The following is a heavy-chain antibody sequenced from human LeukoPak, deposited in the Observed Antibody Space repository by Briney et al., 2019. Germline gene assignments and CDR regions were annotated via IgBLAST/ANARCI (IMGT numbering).Heavy chain of an antibody. CDR3: ARDKGVPAAPGRFDL. Sequence: RSSETLSLTCAVYGGSFSGYYWSWIRQPPGKGLEWIGEINHSGSTNYNPSLKSRVTISVDTSKNQFSLKLSSVTAADTAVYYCARDKGVPAAPGRFDLWGRGTLVTVSS. D-gene: IGHD2-2*01. V-gene: IGHV4-34*01. CDR2: INHSGST. CDR1: GGSFSGYY. J-gene: IGHJ2*01.